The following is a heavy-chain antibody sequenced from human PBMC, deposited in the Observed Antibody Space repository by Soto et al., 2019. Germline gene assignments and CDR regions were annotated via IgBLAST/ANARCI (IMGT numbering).Heavy chain of an antibody. CDR1: GFTFSSYS. Sequence: GGSLRLSCAASGFTFSSYSMNWVRQAPGKGLEWVSSISSSSSYIYYADSVKGRFTISRDNAKNSLYLQMNSLRAEGTAVYYCARDKEDYYYDSSGYYAPFDYWGQGTLVTVSS. J-gene: IGHJ4*02. V-gene: IGHV3-21*01. CDR2: ISSSSSYI. CDR3: ARDKEDYYYDSSGYYAPFDY. D-gene: IGHD3-22*01.